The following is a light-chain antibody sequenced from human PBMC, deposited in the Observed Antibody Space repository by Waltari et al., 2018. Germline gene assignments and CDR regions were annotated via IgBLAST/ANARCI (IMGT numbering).Light chain of an antibody. J-gene: IGKJ2*02. Sequence: DIQMTQSPSSLSASVGDRVTITCRESQSISTFLNWYQHKPGKAPKLLIYAASSLQIGVPSRFSGSGSGTDFTLTISSLQPEDFATYYCQQSYSTPLCTFGQWTKLEIK. CDR3: QQSYSTPLCT. CDR1: QSISTF. CDR2: AAS. V-gene: IGKV1-39*01.